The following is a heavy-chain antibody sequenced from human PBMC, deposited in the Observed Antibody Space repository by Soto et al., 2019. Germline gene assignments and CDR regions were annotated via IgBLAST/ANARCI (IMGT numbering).Heavy chain of an antibody. CDR1: GGSISSSSYY. D-gene: IGHD6-6*01. CDR2: IYYSGST. J-gene: IGHJ4*02. CDR3: ARLPKYRSSLGD. Sequence: QLQLQESGPGLVKPSETLSLTCTVSGGSISSSSYYWGWIRQPPGKGLEWIGSIYYSGSTYYNPSLKSRVTISVDTSKNQCSLKLSSVTAADTAVYYCARLPKYRSSLGDWGQGTLVTVSS. V-gene: IGHV4-39*01.